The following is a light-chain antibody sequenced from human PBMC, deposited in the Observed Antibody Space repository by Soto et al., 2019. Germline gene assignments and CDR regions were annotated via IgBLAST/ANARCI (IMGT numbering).Light chain of an antibody. CDR1: SSDVGGFNY. Sequence: QSVQTQPASVSGSPGQSITISCTGTSSDVGGFNYVSWYQQHPGKSPKLMIYDVTNRPSGVSDRFSGSKSGNTASLTIFGLQAEDEADYYCNSYTSSSTYVFGTGTKVTVL. V-gene: IGLV2-14*03. J-gene: IGLJ1*01. CDR2: DVT. CDR3: NSYTSSSTYV.